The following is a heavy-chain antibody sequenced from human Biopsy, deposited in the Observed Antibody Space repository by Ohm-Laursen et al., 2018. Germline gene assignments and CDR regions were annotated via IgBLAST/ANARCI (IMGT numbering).Heavy chain of an antibody. CDR3: ARDSGILNYGNFKYYHYYGMDV. J-gene: IGHJ6*02. CDR2: IYYSVMT. Sequence: PGTLSLTCTVSGDSVTKYYWSWIRQPPGKGLEWIGHIYYSVMTNYNPSLQSRVSISVDTSRNQASLTLSSVTAADTAVYYCARDSGILNYGNFKYYHYYGMDVWGQGTKVTVSS. CDR1: GDSVTKYY. V-gene: IGHV4-59*02. D-gene: IGHD4-11*01.